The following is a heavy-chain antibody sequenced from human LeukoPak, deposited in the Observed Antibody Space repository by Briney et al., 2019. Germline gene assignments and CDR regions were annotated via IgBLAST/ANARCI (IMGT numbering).Heavy chain of an antibody. V-gene: IGHV4-61*08. J-gene: IGHJ4*02. Sequence: PSQTLSLTCTVSGGSINSADYYWTWIRQPPGKGLEWIGYIYYSGSTNYNPSPKSRVTISVDTSKNQFSLKLSSVTAADTAVYYCARDLESSSLGYWGQGTLVTVSS. CDR3: ARDLESSSLGY. D-gene: IGHD6-13*01. CDR1: GGSINSADYY. CDR2: IYYSGST.